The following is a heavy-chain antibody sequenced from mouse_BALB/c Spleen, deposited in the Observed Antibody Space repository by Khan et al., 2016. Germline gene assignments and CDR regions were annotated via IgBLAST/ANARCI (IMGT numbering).Heavy chain of an antibody. V-gene: IGHV9-1*02. CDR1: GYTFTNYG. J-gene: IGHJ4*01. Sequence: QMQLVQSGPELKKPGETVKISCKASGYTFTNYGMNWVKQAPGKGLKWMGWINTYTGEPTYADDFKGRFAFSLVTSASSAYLQIYNLKNEDMATXLCARTSTMTIYAMDHWVQATSVTVSS. D-gene: IGHD2-4*01. CDR2: INTYTGEP. CDR3: ARTSTMTIYAMDH.